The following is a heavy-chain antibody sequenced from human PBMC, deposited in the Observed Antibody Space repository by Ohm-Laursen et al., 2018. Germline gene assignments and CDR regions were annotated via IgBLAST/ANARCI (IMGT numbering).Heavy chain of an antibody. CDR3: ALYYYDSSGYFFFDY. V-gene: IGHV4-34*01. J-gene: IGHJ4*02. D-gene: IGHD3-22*01. Sequence: SETLSLTWAVYGGSFSGYYWSWIRQPPGKGLEWIGEINHSGSTNYNPSLKSRVTISVDTSKNQFSLKLSSVTAADTAVYYCALYYYDSSGYFFFDYWGQGTLVTVSS. CDR2: INHSGST. CDR1: GGSFSGYY.